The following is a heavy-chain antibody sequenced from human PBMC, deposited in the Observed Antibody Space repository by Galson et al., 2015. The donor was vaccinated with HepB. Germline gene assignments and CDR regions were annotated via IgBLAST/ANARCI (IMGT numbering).Heavy chain of an antibody. D-gene: IGHD3-22*01. CDR2: ISYDGSNK. V-gene: IGHV3-30*04. J-gene: IGHJ3*02. CDR3: ARDDFNYYGGAFDI. Sequence: SLRLSCAASGFTFSSYAMHWVRQAPGKGLEWVAVISYDGSNKYYADSVKGRFTISRDNSKNTLYLQMNSLRAEDTAVYYCARDDFNYYGGAFDIWGQGTMVTVSS. CDR1: GFTFSSYA.